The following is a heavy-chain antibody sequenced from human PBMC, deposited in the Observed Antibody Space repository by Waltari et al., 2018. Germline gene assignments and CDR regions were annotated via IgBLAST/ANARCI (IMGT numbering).Heavy chain of an antibody. J-gene: IGHJ6*03. CDR1: GFTFSDYW. CDR2: IKQDGRAK. D-gene: IGHD3-22*01. V-gene: IGHV3-7*01. Sequence: EVQLVESGGGLVQPGGSLRLSCEVSGFTFSDYWMSWVRQAPGKGLEWVAHIKQDGRAKYFVASGEGRFTHSRDKDANLLSLQMNSLRAEDTGIYLCAMSTMTTHYYMEVWGKGTTVTVSS. CDR3: AMSTMTTHYYMEV.